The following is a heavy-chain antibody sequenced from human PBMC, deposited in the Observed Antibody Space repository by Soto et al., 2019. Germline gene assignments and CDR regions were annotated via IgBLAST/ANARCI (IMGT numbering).Heavy chain of an antibody. CDR2: IDPSDSYT. V-gene: IGHV5-10-1*01. CDR3: ARLRGTIFGEATHYYYYGMDV. CDR1: GYSFTSYW. J-gene: IGHJ6*02. Sequence: GEALKISCKGSGYSFTSYWISWVRQMPGKGLEWLGRIDPSDSYTNYSPSFQGHVTISADKSISTAYLQWSSLKASDTVMYYCARLRGTIFGEATHYYYYGMDVWGQGTTVTVSS. D-gene: IGHD3-3*01.